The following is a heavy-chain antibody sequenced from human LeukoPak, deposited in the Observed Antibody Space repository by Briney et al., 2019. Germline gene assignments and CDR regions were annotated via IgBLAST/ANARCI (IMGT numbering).Heavy chain of an antibody. J-gene: IGHJ4*02. Sequence: PSETLSLTCTVSGDSINSSSYYWDWIRQPPGKGLEWIGSIYYSGSTYYNPSLKSRVTMSVDTSKNQFSLKLSSVTAADTAVYYCASRGPYRGHLWGQGTLVTVSS. V-gene: IGHV4-39*07. CDR2: IYYSGST. CDR3: ASRGPYRGHL. CDR1: GDSINSSSYY. D-gene: IGHD2-21*01.